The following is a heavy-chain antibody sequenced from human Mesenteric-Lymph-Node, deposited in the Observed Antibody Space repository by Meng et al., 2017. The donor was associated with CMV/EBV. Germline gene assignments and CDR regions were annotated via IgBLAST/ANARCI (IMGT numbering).Heavy chain of an antibody. D-gene: IGHD3-16*01. CDR1: GFTFSTYA. Sequence: GGSLRLSCAASGFTFSTYAISWVRQAPGKGLEWVSAISGSGGSTYYADSVKGRFTISRDNSNNTLYLQMNSLRAGDTALYYCAKDHYILVSIDAFDFWGQGTMVTVSS. CDR3: AKDHYILVSIDAFDF. V-gene: IGHV3-23*01. CDR2: ISGSGGST. J-gene: IGHJ3*01.